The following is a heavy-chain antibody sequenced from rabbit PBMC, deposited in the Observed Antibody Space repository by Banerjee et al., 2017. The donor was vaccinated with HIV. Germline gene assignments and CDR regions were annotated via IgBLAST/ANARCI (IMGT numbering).Heavy chain of an antibody. CDR1: GFSFSNRYH. CDR3: ARWEGGGVGALNL. J-gene: IGHJ4*01. D-gene: IGHD5-1*01. CDR2: IYAGSSGST. V-gene: IGHV1S40*01. Sequence: EGSLTITCTASGFSFSNRYHMCWVRQAPGKGLEWIACIYAGSSGSTYYASWVNGRFTITRSTSLNTVTLKMTSLTAADTATYFCARWEGGGVGALNLWGPGTLVTVS.